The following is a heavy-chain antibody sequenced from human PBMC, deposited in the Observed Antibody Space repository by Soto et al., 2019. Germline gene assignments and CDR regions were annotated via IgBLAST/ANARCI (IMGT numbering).Heavy chain of an antibody. Sequence: PSETLSLTCTVAGGSISSYYWGWIRQPPGKGLEWIGYIYYRGSTNYNPSLESRVTISVDTSKNQFSLKLSAVTAADTAVYYCSRASSGSPSIDDWGQGTLVTVSS. V-gene: IGHV4-59*01. CDR2: IYYRGST. CDR3: SRASSGSPSIDD. J-gene: IGHJ4*02. D-gene: IGHD1-26*01. CDR1: GGSISSYY.